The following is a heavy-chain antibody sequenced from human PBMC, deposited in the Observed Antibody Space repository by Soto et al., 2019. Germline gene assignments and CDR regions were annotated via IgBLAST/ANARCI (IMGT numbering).Heavy chain of an antibody. J-gene: IGHJ5*01. CDR2: INGDASRT. CDR1: GFTLNRYW. V-gene: IGHV3-74*01. Sequence: GGSLRLSCAASGFTLNRYWMHWVRQTPERGLMWVSRINGDASRTNYADSVKGRFTISRDNAKNTVYLQMDSLRVEDTAVYYCSRGGRYHNGSDSWGQRTLVTVSS. D-gene: IGHD3-16*01. CDR3: SRGGRYHNGSDS.